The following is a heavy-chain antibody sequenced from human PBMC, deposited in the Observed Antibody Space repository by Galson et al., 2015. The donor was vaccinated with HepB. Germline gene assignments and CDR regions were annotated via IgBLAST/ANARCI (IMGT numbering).Heavy chain of an antibody. CDR3: ARDRGTHVLLWFGELFLGFDY. D-gene: IGHD3-10*01. J-gene: IGHJ4*02. Sequence: SLRLSCAASGFTFSSYAMHWVRQAPGKGLEWVAVISYDGSNKYYADSVKGRFTISRDNSKNTLYLQMNSLRAEDTAVYYCARDRGTHVLLWFGELFLGFDYWGQGTLVTVSS. CDR2: ISYDGSNK. CDR1: GFTFSSYA. V-gene: IGHV3-30*04.